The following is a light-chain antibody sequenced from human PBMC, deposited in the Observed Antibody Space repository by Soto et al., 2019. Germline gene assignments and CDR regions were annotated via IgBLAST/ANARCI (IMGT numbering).Light chain of an antibody. V-gene: IGKV1-5*01. CDR2: GAS. CDR1: ESMSNC. Sequence: DIEMTQSPGTLSLSPGDIATISCLASESMSNCFACYQQKPGKAPHLLISGASSFQSGLPSRFSGSASGTEFPLTISRLPTDDIATYYCQQCHRYLTFGEGTKVDI. J-gene: IGKJ1*01. CDR3: QQCHRYLT.